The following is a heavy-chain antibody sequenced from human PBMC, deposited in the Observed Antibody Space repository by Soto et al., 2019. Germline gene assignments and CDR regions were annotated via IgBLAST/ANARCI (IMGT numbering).Heavy chain of an antibody. CDR3: TRDPYYYDSSPPGGFYY. CDR1: GFTFSSYA. J-gene: IGHJ4*02. CDR2: ISYDGSNK. Sequence: QVQLVESGGGVVQPGRSLRLSCAASGFTFSSYAMHWVRQAPGKGLEWVAVISYDGSNKYYADSVKGLFTISRDNSKNTLYLQMNSLRAEETAVYYCTRDPYYYDSSPPGGFYYWGQGTLVTVFS. D-gene: IGHD3-22*01. V-gene: IGHV3-30-3*01.